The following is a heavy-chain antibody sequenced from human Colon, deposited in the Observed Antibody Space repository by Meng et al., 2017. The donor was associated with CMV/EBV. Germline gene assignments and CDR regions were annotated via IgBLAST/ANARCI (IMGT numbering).Heavy chain of an antibody. CDR2: MNPNSGHT. CDR3: VRGRVVGGG. V-gene: IGHV1-8*01. J-gene: IGHJ4*02. CDR1: GYSFSTYD. D-gene: IGHD2-21*01. Sequence: ASVKVSCKTSGYSFSTYDTHWVRQASGQGLEWMGWMNPNSGHTAYAQKFQGRVTMTRDTSMTTAYLEVTSLRSDDTAVYYCVRGRVVGGGWGQGTLVTVSS.